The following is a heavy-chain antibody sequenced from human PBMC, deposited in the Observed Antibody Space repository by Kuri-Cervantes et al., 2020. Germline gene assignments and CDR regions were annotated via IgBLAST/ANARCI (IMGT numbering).Heavy chain of an antibody. CDR3: ASLLVDV. Sequence: GESLKISCAAFGFTFSSYAMHWVRQAPGKGLEWVAVISYDGSNKYYADSVKGRFTISRDNSKNTLYLQMNSLRAEDTAVYYCASLLVDVWGQGTTVTVSS. J-gene: IGHJ6*02. CDR2: ISYDGSNK. D-gene: IGHD2-15*01. CDR1: GFTFSSYA. V-gene: IGHV3-30-3*01.